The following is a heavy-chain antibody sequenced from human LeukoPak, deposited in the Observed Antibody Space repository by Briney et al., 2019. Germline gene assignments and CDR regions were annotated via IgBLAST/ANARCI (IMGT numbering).Heavy chain of an antibody. D-gene: IGHD3-16*01. Sequence: SETLSLTCTVSGGSISSSSYYWGWIRQPPGKGLEWIGSIYYSGSTNYNPSLKSRVTISVDTSKNQFSLKLSSVTAADTAVYYCARDYVDDYYYYGMDVWGQGTTVTVSS. V-gene: IGHV4-39*07. CDR1: GGSISSSSYY. CDR3: ARDYVDDYYYYGMDV. J-gene: IGHJ6*02. CDR2: IYYSGST.